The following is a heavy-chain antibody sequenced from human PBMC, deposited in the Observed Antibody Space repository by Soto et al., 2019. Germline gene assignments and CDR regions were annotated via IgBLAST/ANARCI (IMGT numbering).Heavy chain of an antibody. V-gene: IGHV1-69*01. CDR1: GGTFSSYA. CDR3: ARDRIAAAGTDYYYYGMDG. D-gene: IGHD6-13*01. J-gene: IGHJ6*02. Sequence: QVQLVQSGAEVKKPGSSVKVSCKASGGTFSSYAISWVRQAPGQGLEWMGGIIPIFGTANYAQKFQGRVTITADESKSTAYMERSSLRSEDTAVYYCARDRIAAAGTDYYYYGMDGWGHGTTVTVAS. CDR2: IIPIFGTA.